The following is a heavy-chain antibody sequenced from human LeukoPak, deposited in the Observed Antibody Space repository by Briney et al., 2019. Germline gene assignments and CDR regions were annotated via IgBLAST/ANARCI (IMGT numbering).Heavy chain of an antibody. D-gene: IGHD6-13*01. CDR2: INHSGST. V-gene: IGHV4-34*01. CDR1: GGSFSGYY. J-gene: IGHJ6*03. Sequence: SETLSLTCAVYGGSFSGYYWSWIRQPPGEGLEWIGEINHSGSTNYNPSLKSRVTISVDTSKNQFSLKLSPVTAADTAVYYCARSRYSSSWYRAYYYYMDVWGKGTTVTISS. CDR3: ARSRYSSSWYRAYYYYMDV.